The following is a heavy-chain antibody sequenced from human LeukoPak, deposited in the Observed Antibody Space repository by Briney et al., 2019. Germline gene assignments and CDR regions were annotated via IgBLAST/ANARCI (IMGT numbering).Heavy chain of an antibody. CDR3: ARDYKKSSGWYVFHYFDY. Sequence: PGGSLRLSCAASGFTFSSYSMNWVRQAPGKGLEWVANIKQDGSEKYYVDSVKGRFTISRDNAKNTLYLQMNSLRAEDTAVYYCARDYKKSSGWYVFHYFDYWGQGTLVTVSS. V-gene: IGHV3-7*03. J-gene: IGHJ4*02. D-gene: IGHD6-19*01. CDR1: GFTFSSYS. CDR2: IKQDGSEK.